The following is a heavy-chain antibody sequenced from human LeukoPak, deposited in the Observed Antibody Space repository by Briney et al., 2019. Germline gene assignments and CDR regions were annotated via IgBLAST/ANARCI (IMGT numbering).Heavy chain of an antibody. CDR1: GYTFTSYG. CDR3: ARGAYDSSGYYPLHFDY. V-gene: IGHV1-18*01. Sequence: GSVRVSCTASGYTFTSYGISWVRQGPGQGVEWMGWISAYNANTNYAQQLQGTVTMPTDTSTSTAYMEPRSLRSDDTAVYYCARGAYDSSGYYPLHFDYWGQGTLVTVSS. D-gene: IGHD3-22*01. J-gene: IGHJ4*02. CDR2: ISAYNANT.